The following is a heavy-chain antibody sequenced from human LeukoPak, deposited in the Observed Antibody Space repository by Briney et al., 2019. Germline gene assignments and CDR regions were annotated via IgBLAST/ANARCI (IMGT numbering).Heavy chain of an antibody. V-gene: IGHV1-18*01. CDR2: ISTYNSNT. D-gene: IGHD5-24*01. J-gene: IGHJ4*02. Sequence: ASVKVSCKASGYTFTTYGINWLRQAPGQGLAWMGWISTYNSNTHYAQKLQGRVTMTTDASTSTVYMELSSLRSEDTAVYYCARGDGYNGPPGDYWGQGTLVTVSS. CDR1: GYTFTTYG. CDR3: ARGDGYNGPPGDY.